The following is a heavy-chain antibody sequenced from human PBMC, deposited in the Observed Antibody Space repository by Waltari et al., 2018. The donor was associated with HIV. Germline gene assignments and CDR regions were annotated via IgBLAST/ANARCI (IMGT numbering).Heavy chain of an antibody. J-gene: IGHJ3*02. CDR1: GFPFSSYG. Sequence: QVQLVESGGGVVQPGGSLRLPCAASGFPFSSYGMHWVRQAPGKGQEWVAFIRYDGSNKYYADSVKGRFTISRDNSKNTLYLQMNSLRAEDTAVYYCAKESSAEGFKNAFDIWGQGTMVTVSS. D-gene: IGHD3-10*01. CDR2: IRYDGSNK. V-gene: IGHV3-30*02. CDR3: AKESSAEGFKNAFDI.